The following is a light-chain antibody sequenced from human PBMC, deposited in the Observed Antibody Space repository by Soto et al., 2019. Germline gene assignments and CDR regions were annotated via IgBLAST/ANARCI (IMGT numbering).Light chain of an antibody. CDR1: SSNIGSNA. J-gene: IGLJ3*02. CDR2: SNN. CDR3: ATWDDSLNGWV. Sequence: QSVLTQPPSASGTPGQRVPISCSGSSSNIGSNAVSWYQQLPGTAPKVLIYSNNQRPSGVPDRFSGSKSGTSASLAISGLQSEDDADYYCATWDDSLNGWVFGGGTKLTVL. V-gene: IGLV1-44*01.